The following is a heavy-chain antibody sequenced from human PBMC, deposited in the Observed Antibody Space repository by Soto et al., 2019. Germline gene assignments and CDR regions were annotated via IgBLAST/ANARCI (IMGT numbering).Heavy chain of an antibody. J-gene: IGHJ2*01. CDR2: INDRGSI. D-gene: IGHD3-9*01. V-gene: IGHV4-34*01. CDR3: ARESHDILTGPPWVWYFDL. CDR1: GGSFSGYY. Sequence: QVQLQQWGAGPLRPLETLSLTCGVSGGSFSGYYWAWIRQSPGKGLELIGEINDRGSINYNPSLTSRVSISVDTSKNHYSLNLRSVTAADTAVYYCARESHDILTGPPWVWYFDLWGRGTLVTVSS.